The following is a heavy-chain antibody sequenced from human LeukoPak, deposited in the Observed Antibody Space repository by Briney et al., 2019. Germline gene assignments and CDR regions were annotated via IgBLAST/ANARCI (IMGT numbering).Heavy chain of an antibody. D-gene: IGHD5-18*01. CDR1: GYTFTSYG. Sequence: ASVKVSCKASGYTFTSYGISWVRQAPGQGVEWMGWISAYNGNTNYAQKLQGRVTMTTDTSTSTAYMELRSLRSDDTAVYYCARGKGIQLWSHHFDYWGQGTLVTVSS. J-gene: IGHJ4*02. V-gene: IGHV1-18*01. CDR2: ISAYNGNT. CDR3: ARGKGIQLWSHHFDY.